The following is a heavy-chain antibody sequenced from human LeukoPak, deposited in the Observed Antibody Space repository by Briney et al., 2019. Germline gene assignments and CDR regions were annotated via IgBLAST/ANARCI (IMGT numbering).Heavy chain of an antibody. D-gene: IGHD4-11*01. J-gene: IGHJ3*02. CDR2: IYSDGTT. V-gene: IGHV3-53*01. CDR3: ARDSPYSDYLIGGAFNI. CDR1: GFTVGSNY. Sequence: GGSLRLSCAASGFTVGSNYMSWVRQAPGEGLEWVSVIYSDGTTYYADSVKGRFTISRDNSKNTLYLQMNSLGAEDTAVYYCARDSPYSDYLIGGAFNIWGQGTMVTVSS.